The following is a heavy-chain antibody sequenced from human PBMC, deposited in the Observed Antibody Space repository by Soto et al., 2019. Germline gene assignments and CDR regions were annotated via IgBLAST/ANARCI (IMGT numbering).Heavy chain of an antibody. V-gene: IGHV1-24*01. CDR2: FDPEDGET. D-gene: IGHD6-19*01. CDR1: GYTLTELS. J-gene: IGHJ5*02. CDR3: ATLTVAGLYNWFDP. Sequence: VASVKVSCKVSGYTLTELSMHWVRQAPGKGLEWMGGFDPEDGETIYAQKFQGRVTMTEDTSTDTAYMELSSLRSEDTAVYYCATLTVAGLYNWFDPWGQGTLVTVSS.